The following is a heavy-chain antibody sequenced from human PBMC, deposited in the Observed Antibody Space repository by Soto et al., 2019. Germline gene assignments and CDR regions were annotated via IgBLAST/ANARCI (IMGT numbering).Heavy chain of an antibody. CDR3: ARAIYDSSGYYLSWFDP. CDR2: INAGNGNT. J-gene: IGHJ5*02. D-gene: IGHD3-22*01. V-gene: IGHV1-3*01. CDR1: GYTFTSYA. Sequence: ASVKVSCKASGYTFTSYAMHWVRQAPGQRLEWMGWINAGNGNTKYSQKFQGRVTITRDTSASTAYMELSSLRSEDTAVYYCARAIYDSSGYYLSWFDPWGKGTLVTFS.